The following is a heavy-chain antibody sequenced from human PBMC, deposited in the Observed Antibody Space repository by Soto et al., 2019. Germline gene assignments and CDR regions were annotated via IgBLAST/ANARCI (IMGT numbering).Heavy chain of an antibody. CDR2: IYPGDSDT. D-gene: IGHD2-8*01. CDR1: EDSFTDYW. CDR3: ARQLQGTNFGY. V-gene: IGHV5-51*01. Sequence: GELKKDCKNGAEDSFTDYWIRWVGKIPGKGLEWMGIIYPGDSDTRYSPSFQGQVTISADKSISTAYLQWSSLKASDTAMYYCARQLQGTNFGYWGQGTLVSVHS. J-gene: IGHJ4*02.